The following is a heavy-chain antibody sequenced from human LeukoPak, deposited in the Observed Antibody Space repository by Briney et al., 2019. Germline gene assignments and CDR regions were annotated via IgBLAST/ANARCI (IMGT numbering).Heavy chain of an antibody. CDR1: GDSLSSGYY. Sequence: PSETLSLTCIVSGDSLSSGYYWGWVRQPPGKGLEWIGSVYHGGSTYYNPSLKSRVTISVDTSKNQFSLKLSSVTAADTAVYYCASDIGSGSYSDYWGQGTLVTVSS. J-gene: IGHJ4*02. CDR3: ASDIGSGSYSDY. D-gene: IGHD3-10*01. CDR2: VYHGGST. V-gene: IGHV4-38-2*02.